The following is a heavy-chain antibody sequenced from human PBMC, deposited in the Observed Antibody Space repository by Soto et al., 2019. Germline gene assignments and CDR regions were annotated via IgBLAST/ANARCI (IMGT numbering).Heavy chain of an antibody. V-gene: IGHV1-18*01. Sequence: ASVKVSCKASGYTFTSYGISWVRQAPGQGLEWMGWISAYNGNTNYAQKLQGRVTMTTDTSTSTAYMELRSLRSDDTAVYYCARDYYYDNSGHFDYWGQGTLVTVSS. J-gene: IGHJ4*02. D-gene: IGHD3-22*01. CDR3: ARDYYYDNSGHFDY. CDR1: GYTFTSYG. CDR2: ISAYNGNT.